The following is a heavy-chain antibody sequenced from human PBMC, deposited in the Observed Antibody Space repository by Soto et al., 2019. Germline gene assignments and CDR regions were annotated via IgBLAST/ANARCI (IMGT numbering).Heavy chain of an antibody. Sequence: SGPTLVNPTQTLTLNCTFSGFSLCTSGEGVGWIRQPPGKALEWLALIYWNDDKRYSPALRNRLTITKDTSKNQVVLTMTNMDPVHTATYYCEHSPPGIDSTGYSIWGQRTMVTVSS. D-gene: IGHD3-22*01. CDR1: GFSLCTSGEG. CDR2: IYWNDDK. J-gene: IGHJ3*02. V-gene: IGHV2-5*01. CDR3: EHSPPGIDSTGYSI.